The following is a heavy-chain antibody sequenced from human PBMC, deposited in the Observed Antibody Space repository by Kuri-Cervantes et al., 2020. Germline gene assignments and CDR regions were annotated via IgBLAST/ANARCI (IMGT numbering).Heavy chain of an antibody. CDR1: GSSFSSYY. D-gene: IGHD6-19*01. Sequence: SETLSLTCTVSGSSFSSYYWSWIRQPPGKGLEWIGYISYSGSTNYNPSLKSRVTISVDTSKNQFSLKLSSVTAADTAVYYCARAEYSSGWYVYFDYWGQGTLVTVSS. J-gene: IGHJ4*02. V-gene: IGHV4-59*01. CDR2: ISYSGST. CDR3: ARAEYSSGWYVYFDY.